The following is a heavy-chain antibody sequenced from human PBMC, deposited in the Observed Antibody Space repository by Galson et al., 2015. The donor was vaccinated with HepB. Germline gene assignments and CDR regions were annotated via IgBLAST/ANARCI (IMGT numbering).Heavy chain of an antibody. CDR2: TYYRSKWYN. CDR1: GDSVSSNSAA. V-gene: IGHV6-1*01. CDR3: ARAPPPYSGYDVNWFDP. Sequence: CAISGDSVSSNSAAWNWIRQSPSRGLEWLGRTYYRSKWYNDYAVSVKSRITINPDTSRNQFSLQLNSVTPEDTAAYYCARAPPPYSGYDVNWFDPWGQGTLVTVSS. J-gene: IGHJ5*02. D-gene: IGHD5-12*01.